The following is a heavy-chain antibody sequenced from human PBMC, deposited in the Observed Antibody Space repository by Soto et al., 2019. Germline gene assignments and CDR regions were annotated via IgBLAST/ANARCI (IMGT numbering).Heavy chain of an antibody. CDR2: IYYSGST. Sequence: SETLSLTCTVSGGSISSSSYYWGWIRQPPGKGLEWIGSIYYSGSTYYNPSLKSRVTISVDRSKSQFSLKLSSVTAADTAVYYCNRYYDFWSGPPYGMDVWGQGTTVTVSS. CDR3: NRYYDFWSGPPYGMDV. J-gene: IGHJ6*02. D-gene: IGHD3-3*01. CDR1: GGSISSSSYY. V-gene: IGHV4-39*01.